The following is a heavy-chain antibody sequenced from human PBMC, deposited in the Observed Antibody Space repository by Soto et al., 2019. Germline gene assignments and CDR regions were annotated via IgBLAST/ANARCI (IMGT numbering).Heavy chain of an antibody. J-gene: IGHJ4*02. D-gene: IGHD3-3*01. CDR3: ARLFGVAASPTYFDY. Sequence: GSGPTLVNPTETLTLTCTVAGFSLSNARMGVSWIRQPPGKALEWLAHIDWDDDKYYSTSLKTRLTISKDTSKNQVVLTMTNMDPVDTATYYCARLFGVAASPTYFDYWGQGTQVTVSS. V-gene: IGHV2-70*01. CDR1: GFSLSNARMG. CDR2: IDWDDDK.